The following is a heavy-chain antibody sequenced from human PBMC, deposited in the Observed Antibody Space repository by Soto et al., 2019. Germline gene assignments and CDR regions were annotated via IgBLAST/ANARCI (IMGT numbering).Heavy chain of an antibody. CDR2: INPNSGAT. V-gene: IGHV1-2*04. D-gene: IGHD2-2*01. J-gene: IGHJ6*02. CDR1: GYTFTDYY. Sequence: VKVSCKASGYTFTDYYLYWVRQAPGQGLEWMGWINPNSGATNYAQKFQGWVTMTRDTSISTAYMEVRRLKSDDTAVYYCARSHCIMPGCYEYQYYGMDVWGQGTTVTVSS. CDR3: ARSHCIMPGCYEYQYYGMDV.